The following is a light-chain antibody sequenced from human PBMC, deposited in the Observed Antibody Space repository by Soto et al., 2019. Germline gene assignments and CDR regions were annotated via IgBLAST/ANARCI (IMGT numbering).Light chain of an antibody. V-gene: IGKV3-15*01. Sequence: EIVMTQSPGTLSVSPGERATLHCRASQSVTYKLAWYQQKPGQAPRLLICDASTRATGIPPRFSGSGSGTEFTLSISGLQSEDSAVYYCQHYGSWPYTFGRGTKLEI. CDR2: DAS. CDR1: QSVTYK. CDR3: QHYGSWPYT. J-gene: IGKJ2*01.